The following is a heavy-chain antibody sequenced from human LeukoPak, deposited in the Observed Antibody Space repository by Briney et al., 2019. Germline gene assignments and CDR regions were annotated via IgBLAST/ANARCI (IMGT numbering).Heavy chain of an antibody. CDR2: TYERSKWYN. D-gene: IGHD3-22*01. Sequence: SQTLSLTCAISGDSVSSNSAAWNWIRQSPSRGLGWLGRTYERSKWYNDYAVSVKSRITINPDTSKNQFSLQLNSVTPEDTAVYYCARDMSYDSSGYYPHYFDYWGQGTLVTVSS. CDR1: GDSVSSNSAA. CDR3: ARDMSYDSSGYYPHYFDY. J-gene: IGHJ4*02. V-gene: IGHV6-1*01.